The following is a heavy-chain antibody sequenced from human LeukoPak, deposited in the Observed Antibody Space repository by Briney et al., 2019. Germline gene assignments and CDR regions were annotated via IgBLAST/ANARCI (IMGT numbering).Heavy chain of an antibody. CDR1: GYTFTSYA. CDR2: INAGNGNT. CDR3: ARISRLGSSHVPFDY. J-gene: IGHJ4*02. D-gene: IGHD6-19*01. V-gene: IGHV1-3*01. Sequence: ASVKVSCKASGYTFTSYAMHWVRQAPGQRLEWMGWINAGNGNTKYSQKFQGRVTITRDTSASTAYMELNSLRSEDTAVYYCARISRLGSSHVPFDYWGQGTLVTVSS.